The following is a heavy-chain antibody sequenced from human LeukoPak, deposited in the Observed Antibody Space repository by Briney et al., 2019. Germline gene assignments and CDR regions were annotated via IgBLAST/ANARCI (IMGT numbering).Heavy chain of an antibody. CDR2: TYYRSTWYN. V-gene: IGHV6-1*01. J-gene: IGHJ5*02. CDR3: ARRLTQYDCFDP. D-gene: IGHD2-2*01. Sequence: SQTLSLTCAISGDSVSSNSVTWNWIRQSPSRGLEWLGRTYYRSTWYNDYAVSVRGRITVNPDISKNQFSLHLNSVTPEDTAVYYCARRLTQYDCFDPWGQGILVTVSS. CDR1: GDSVSSNSVT.